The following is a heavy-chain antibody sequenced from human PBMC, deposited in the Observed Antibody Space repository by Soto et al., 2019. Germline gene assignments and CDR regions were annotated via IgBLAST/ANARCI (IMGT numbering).Heavy chain of an antibody. D-gene: IGHD3-10*01. Sequence: GGSLRLSCAASGFTFSNAWMSWVRQAPGKGLEWVGRIKSKTDGGTTDYAAPVKGRFTISRADSKNTLYLQMNSLKTEATAVYYCTTVRYGSGSYYPRYYYYYMDVWGKGTTVTVSS. J-gene: IGHJ6*03. CDR3: TTVRYGSGSYYPRYYYYYMDV. V-gene: IGHV3-15*01. CDR1: GFTFSNAW. CDR2: IKSKTDGGTT.